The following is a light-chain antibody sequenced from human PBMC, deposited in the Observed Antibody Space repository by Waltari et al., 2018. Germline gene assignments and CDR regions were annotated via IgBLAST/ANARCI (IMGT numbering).Light chain of an antibody. V-gene: IGLV2-23*02. Sequence: QSALTQPDPASGSPGQSITIPCSGTCSDVRIDDLVPWYQQPPGKAPTLMIYEVSTRPSGISDRFSGSKSGNTASLTISGLQAEDEADYSCSSYAGAPRVFGGGTKVTVL. CDR1: CSDVRIDDL. CDR2: EVS. CDR3: SSYAGAPRV. J-gene: IGLJ2*01.